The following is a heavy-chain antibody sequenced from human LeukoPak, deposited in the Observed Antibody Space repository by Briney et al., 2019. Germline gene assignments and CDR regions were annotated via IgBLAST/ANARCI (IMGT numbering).Heavy chain of an antibody. Sequence: GGSLRLSCAASGFTFSGFSMSWVRQSATKGLEWVANIKQDGSERYYVDSVKGRFTISRDNAKNSLSLQMNNLRVEDTAVYYCARAGSHWHYVYWGQGTVVTVSS. J-gene: IGHJ4*02. V-gene: IGHV3-7*01. D-gene: IGHD3-10*01. CDR1: GFTFSGFS. CDR2: IKQDGSER. CDR3: ARAGSHWHYVY.